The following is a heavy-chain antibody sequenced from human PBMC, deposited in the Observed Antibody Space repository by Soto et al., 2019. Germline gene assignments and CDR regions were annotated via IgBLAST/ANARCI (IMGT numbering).Heavy chain of an antibody. J-gene: IGHJ6*02. CDR1: GGSISSYY. V-gene: IGHV4-59*08. D-gene: IGHD3-10*01. CDR3: ASRRLSFSGSYYPHYGMDV. CDR2: IYYSGST. Sequence: PSETLSLTCTVSGGSISSYYWSWIRQPPGKGLEWIGYIYYSGSTNYNPPLKSRVTISVDTSKNQFSLKLSSVTVADTAVYYFASRRLSFSGSYYPHYGMDVSGQGTMVSV.